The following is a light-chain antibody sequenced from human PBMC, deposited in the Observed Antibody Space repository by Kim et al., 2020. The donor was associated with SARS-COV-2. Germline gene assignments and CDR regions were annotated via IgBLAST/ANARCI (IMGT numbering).Light chain of an antibody. CDR1: QRLLHSNGHNY. V-gene: IGKV2-28*01. Sequence: IVMTQSPRSLPVTLGEPASISCRSSQRLLHSNGHNYLTWYLQKPGQSPQLLIYLGSNRASGVPDRFSGRGSGTDFTLNLSRVEAEDVGMYYCMQSLQTPFTFGQGTKLEI. CDR2: LGS. CDR3: MQSLQTPFT. J-gene: IGKJ2*01.